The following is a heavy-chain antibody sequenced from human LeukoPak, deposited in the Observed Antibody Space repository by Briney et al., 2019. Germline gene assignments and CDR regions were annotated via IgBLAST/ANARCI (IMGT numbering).Heavy chain of an antibody. D-gene: IGHD6-13*01. J-gene: IGHJ4*02. CDR3: ARGTAAAGFDK. V-gene: IGHV6-1*01. CDR2: TYYRSKWYN. CDR1: GDSVSSIGSA. Sequence: SQTLSLTCAISGDSVSSIGSAWNWIRQSPSIGLEWLGRTYYRSKWYNDYAVAVKSRITIYPDTSKNQFSLQLNSVTPEDTAVYYCARGTAAAGFDKWGQGSLVTVSS.